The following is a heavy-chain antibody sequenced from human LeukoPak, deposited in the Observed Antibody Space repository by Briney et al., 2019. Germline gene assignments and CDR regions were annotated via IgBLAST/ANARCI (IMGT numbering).Heavy chain of an antibody. CDR2: IITVFGPP. J-gene: IGHJ2*01. V-gene: IGHV1-69*05. CDR1: RGTFGTYA. Sequence: SVKVSCKASRGTFGTYAVNWVRQAPGQALEWLGGIITVFGPPKYTQKFQGRLTISTDDPTGTAYMELKSLTSDDTAVYYGARGGFALVPADRYFDLWGGGTLVSVSS. D-gene: IGHD3/OR15-3a*01. CDR3: ARGGFALVPADRYFDL.